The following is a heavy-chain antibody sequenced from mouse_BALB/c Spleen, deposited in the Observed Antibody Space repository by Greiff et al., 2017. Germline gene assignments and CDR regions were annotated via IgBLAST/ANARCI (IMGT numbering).Heavy chain of an antibody. V-gene: IGHV5-12-2*01. CDR1: GFTFSSYT. Sequence: EVKLVESGGGLVQPGGSLKLSCAASGFTFSSYTMSWVRQTPEKRLEWVAYISNGGGSTYYPDTVKGRFTISRDNAKNTLYLQMSSLKSEDTAMYYCARSAVVATDAMDYWGQGTSVTVSS. CDR2: ISNGGGST. CDR3: ARSAVVATDAMDY. D-gene: IGHD1-1*01. J-gene: IGHJ4*01.